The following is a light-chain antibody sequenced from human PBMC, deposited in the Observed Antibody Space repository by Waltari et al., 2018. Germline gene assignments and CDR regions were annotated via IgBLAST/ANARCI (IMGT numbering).Light chain of an antibody. V-gene: IGKV4-1*01. CDR2: WAS. CDR1: QNVLYDFNNKNF. Sequence: DIVMTQSPDSLAVSLGERATINCKSSQNVLYDFNNKNFLSWYQQKPGQPPRLRIYWASTREAGVPDRFSGSGSGADFSLTISSLQTDDAAVYYCQQYHSTPYTFGPGTKLEI. CDR3: QQYHSTPYT. J-gene: IGKJ2*01.